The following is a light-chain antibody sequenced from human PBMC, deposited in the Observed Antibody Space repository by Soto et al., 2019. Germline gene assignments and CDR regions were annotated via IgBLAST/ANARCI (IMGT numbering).Light chain of an antibody. V-gene: IGKV1-5*03. Sequence: DIQMTQSTSTLSAPVGDRVTITCRASQSVGRRLAWYQHKPGQAPKIVMYEASTLQTGVPARFSGSGSGTEFTLTISSLQPEDLAVYYCQQYYRYSFTFGGGTKVEIK. CDR3: QQYYRYSFT. CDR1: QSVGRR. CDR2: EAS. J-gene: IGKJ4*01.